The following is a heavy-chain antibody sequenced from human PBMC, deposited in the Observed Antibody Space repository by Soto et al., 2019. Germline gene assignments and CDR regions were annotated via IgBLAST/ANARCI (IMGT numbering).Heavy chain of an antibody. CDR3: ARAIKRWEVHYYFDY. CDR1: GSTFNNFA. D-gene: IGHD1-26*01. V-gene: IGHV1-69*06. J-gene: IGHJ4*02. CDR2: IVVISNTA. Sequence: QVVLLQSGAEVKEPGSSVRVSCEVSGSTFNNFAFSWVRQAPGHGPEWMGGIVVISNTADYSQRFHDRVTITADTSTNTLYMELGSLTFEDTAVYYCARAIKRWEVHYYFDYWGQGTLVTVSS.